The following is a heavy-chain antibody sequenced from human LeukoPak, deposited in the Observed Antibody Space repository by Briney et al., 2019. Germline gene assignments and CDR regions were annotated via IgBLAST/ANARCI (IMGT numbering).Heavy chain of an antibody. CDR1: GLTFSDEY. V-gene: IGHV3-11*01. J-gene: IGHJ4*02. Sequence: GGSLRLSCAASGLTFSDEYMSWIRQAPGKGLEWVSYISNTGDFIAYADSVKGRFTMSRDNAKNSLYLQMNSLRAEDTALYYCAKDVYGSGWYVMDYWGQGTLVTVSS. CDR2: ISNTGDFI. D-gene: IGHD6-19*01. CDR3: AKDVYGSGWYVMDY.